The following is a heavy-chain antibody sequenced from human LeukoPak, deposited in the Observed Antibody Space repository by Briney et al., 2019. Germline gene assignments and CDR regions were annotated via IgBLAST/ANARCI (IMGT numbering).Heavy chain of an antibody. J-gene: IGHJ4*02. Sequence: VASVKVSCKASGYTFTGYYMHWVRQAPGQGLEWMGWINPNSGGTNYAQKFQGRVTMTRDTSVTTAYMEVSSLRSDDTAVFYCARASGYSSGYYIDYWGQGTLVTVSS. CDR2: INPNSGGT. CDR1: GYTFTGYY. V-gene: IGHV1-2*02. CDR3: ARASGYSSGYYIDY. D-gene: IGHD6-25*01.